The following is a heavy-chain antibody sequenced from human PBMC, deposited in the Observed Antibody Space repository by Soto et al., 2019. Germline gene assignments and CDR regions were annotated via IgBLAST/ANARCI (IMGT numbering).Heavy chain of an antibody. V-gene: IGHV3-21*01. CDR1: GFTFSSYS. Sequence: GGSLRLSCAASGFTFSSYSMNWVRQAPGKGLEWVSSISSSSSYIYYADSVKGRFTISRDNAKNSLYLQMNSLRAEDTAVYYCARIAVAGTPAAFDIWGQGTMVTVSS. D-gene: IGHD6-19*01. CDR2: ISSSSSYI. CDR3: ARIAVAGTPAAFDI. J-gene: IGHJ3*02.